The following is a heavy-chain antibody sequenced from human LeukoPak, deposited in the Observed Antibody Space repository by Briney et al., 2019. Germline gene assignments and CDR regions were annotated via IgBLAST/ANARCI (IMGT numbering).Heavy chain of an antibody. D-gene: IGHD6-19*01. J-gene: IGHJ6*03. CDR3: AIQRGSSGWYDYYYYYMDV. V-gene: IGHV1-18*01. Sequence: ASVKVSCKASGYTFTSYGISWVRQAPGQGLEWMGWISAYNGNTNYAQKLQGRVTMTTDTSTSTAYMELRSLRSDDTAVYYCAIQRGSSGWYDYYYYYMDVWGKGTTVTVSS. CDR2: ISAYNGNT. CDR1: GYTFTSYG.